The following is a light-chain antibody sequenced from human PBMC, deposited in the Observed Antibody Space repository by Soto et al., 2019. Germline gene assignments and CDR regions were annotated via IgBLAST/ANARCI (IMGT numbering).Light chain of an antibody. V-gene: IGLV6-57*01. CDR2: EDN. CDR1: SGSIASYS. Sequence: NFMLTQPHSVSESPGKTVTISCTRSSGSIASYSVQWYQQRPGYSPTTVISEDNQRPSGVPDRFSGSIDSSSNSASLTISGLKTEDEADYYCQSFDGSNHWVFGGGTKLTVL. CDR3: QSFDGSNHWV. J-gene: IGLJ3*02.